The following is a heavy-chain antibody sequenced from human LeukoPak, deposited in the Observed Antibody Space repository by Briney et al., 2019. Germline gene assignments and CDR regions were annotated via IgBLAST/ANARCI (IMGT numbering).Heavy chain of an antibody. Sequence: GGSLRLSCAASGFTFTSYGMHWVRQAPGKGLEWVALIWYDGTNKYYADSVKGRFTISRDNSKNTLYLQMSSLRGEDTAVYYCARDLSLGYSYGYIEYWGQGTLVTVSP. CDR2: IWYDGTNK. CDR3: ARDLSLGYSYGYIEY. D-gene: IGHD5-18*01. CDR1: GFTFTSYG. V-gene: IGHV3-33*01. J-gene: IGHJ4*02.